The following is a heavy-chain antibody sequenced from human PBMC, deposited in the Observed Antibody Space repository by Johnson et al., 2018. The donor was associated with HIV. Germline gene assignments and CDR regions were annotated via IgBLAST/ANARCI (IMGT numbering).Heavy chain of an antibody. CDR3: ARGDYYDSSDAYDI. V-gene: IGHV3-9*01. Sequence: VQLVESGGGLVQPGRSLRLSCAASGFTFDDYAMHWVRQAPGKGLEWVSGISWNSGSIGNADSVKGRFTISRDNAKNSLYLQMNSLRAEDTAVYYCARGDYYDSSDAYDIWGQGTMVTVSS. CDR1: GFTFDDYA. D-gene: IGHD3-22*01. J-gene: IGHJ3*02. CDR2: ISWNSGSI.